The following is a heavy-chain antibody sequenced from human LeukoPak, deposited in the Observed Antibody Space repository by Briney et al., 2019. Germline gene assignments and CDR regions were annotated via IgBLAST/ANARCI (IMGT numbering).Heavy chain of an antibody. CDR2: ISGSGGST. J-gene: IGHJ4*02. V-gene: IGHV3-23*01. CDR1: GFTFSSYG. Sequence: PGGSLRLSCAASGFTFSSYGMSWVRQAPGKGLEWVSAISGSGGSTYYADSVKGRFTISRDNSKSTLYLQMNSLRAEDTAVYYCARDWPPYYYDSSGYSFFDYWGQGTLVTVSS. D-gene: IGHD3-22*01. CDR3: ARDWPPYYYDSSGYSFFDY.